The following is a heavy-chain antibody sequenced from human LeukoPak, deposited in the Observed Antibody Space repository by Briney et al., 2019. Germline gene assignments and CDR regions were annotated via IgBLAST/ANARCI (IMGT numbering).Heavy chain of an antibody. J-gene: IGHJ5*02. Sequence: SETLSLTCAVYGGSFSGYYWSWIRQPPGKGLEWIGEINHSGSTNYNPSLKSRVTISADTSKNQFSLKLSSVTAADTAVYYCARGITLVIRNWFDPWGQGTLVTVSS. D-gene: IGHD3-22*01. CDR2: INHSGST. CDR1: GGSFSGYY. CDR3: ARGITLVIRNWFDP. V-gene: IGHV4-34*01.